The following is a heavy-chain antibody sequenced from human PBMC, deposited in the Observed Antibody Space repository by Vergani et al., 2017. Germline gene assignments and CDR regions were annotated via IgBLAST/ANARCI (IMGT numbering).Heavy chain of an antibody. Sequence: EVQLLESGGGLVQPGGSLRLSCAASGFTFSSYAMSWVRQAPGMGLEWVSAISGSGGSTYYADSVKCRFTISRDNSKNTLYLQMNSLRAEDTAVYDCARVGISSWWYWFDPWGQGTLVTVSS. J-gene: IGHJ5*02. CDR1: GFTFSSYA. D-gene: IGHD6-13*01. CDR3: ARVGISSWWYWFDP. V-gene: IGHV3-23*01. CDR2: ISGSGGST.